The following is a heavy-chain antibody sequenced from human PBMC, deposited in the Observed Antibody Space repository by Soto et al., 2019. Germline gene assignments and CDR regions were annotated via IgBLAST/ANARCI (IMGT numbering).Heavy chain of an antibody. J-gene: IGHJ3*02. CDR1: GYTFTGYY. D-gene: IGHD6-19*01. Sequence: ASVKVSCKASGYTFTGYYMHWVRQAPGQGLEWMGWINPNSGGTNYAQKFQGWVTMTRDTSISTAYMELSRLRSDDTAVYYCARVGESSGWYDNSRSPKTSHREAFDIWGQGTMVTVSS. CDR2: INPNSGGT. CDR3: ARVGESSGWYDNSRSPKTSHREAFDI. V-gene: IGHV1-2*04.